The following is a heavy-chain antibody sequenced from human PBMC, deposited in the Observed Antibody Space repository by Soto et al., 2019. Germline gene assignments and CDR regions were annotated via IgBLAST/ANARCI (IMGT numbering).Heavy chain of an antibody. CDR2: INHSGST. V-gene: IGHV4-34*01. Sequence: SENLTLTCAVYGRSFSGYYWSWIRQPPGKGLEWIGEINHSGSTNYNPSLKSRVTISVDTSKNQFSLKLSSVTAADTAVYYCARGSDSGYDDRSFDYWGQGPLVIAAS. CDR1: GRSFSGYY. CDR3: ARGSDSGYDDRSFDY. D-gene: IGHD5-12*01. J-gene: IGHJ4*02.